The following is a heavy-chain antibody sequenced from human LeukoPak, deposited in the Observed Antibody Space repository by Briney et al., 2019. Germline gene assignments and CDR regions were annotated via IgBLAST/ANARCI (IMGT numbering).Heavy chain of an antibody. V-gene: IGHV3-30*18. CDR2: ISYDGSNK. CDR1: GFTFSIYG. D-gene: IGHD3-22*01. CDR3: AKGFSTHYNESSGYWLNWCDP. Sequence: PGGSLRLSCAVSGFTFSIYGMQCVRQAPGKGLEWVAVISYDGSNKYYADSVKGRFTISRDNSKNTLYLQMNSLRAEDQPVYCYAKGFSTHYNESSGYWLNWCDPWGQGTLVTVSS. J-gene: IGHJ5*02.